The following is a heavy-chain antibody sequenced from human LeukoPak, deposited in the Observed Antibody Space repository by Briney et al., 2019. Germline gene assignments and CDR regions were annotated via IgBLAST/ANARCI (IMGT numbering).Heavy chain of an antibody. J-gene: IGHJ4*02. V-gene: IGHV3-30*03. D-gene: IGHD5-18*01. CDR3: ARGETDTAMYY. CDR2: ISYDGSNK. Sequence: GGSLRLSCTASGFNLSSYGVHWVRQAPGEGLEWVAVISYDGSNKYYADSVKGRFTISRDNSKNTLYLQMNSLRAEDTAVYYCARGETDTAMYYWGQGTLVTVSS. CDR1: GFNLSSYG.